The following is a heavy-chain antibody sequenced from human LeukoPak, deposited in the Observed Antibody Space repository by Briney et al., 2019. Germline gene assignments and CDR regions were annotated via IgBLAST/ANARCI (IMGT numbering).Heavy chain of an antibody. V-gene: IGHV1-18*01. Sequence: ASVKVSCKASGYTFTSYGISWVRQALGQGLEWMGWISAYNGNTNYAQKLQGRVTMTTDTSTSTAYMELRSLRSDDTAVYYCARDHSWIQLWLPNAFDYWGQGTLVTVSS. D-gene: IGHD5-18*01. CDR2: ISAYNGNT. CDR3: ARDHSWIQLWLPNAFDY. CDR1: GYTFTSYG. J-gene: IGHJ4*02.